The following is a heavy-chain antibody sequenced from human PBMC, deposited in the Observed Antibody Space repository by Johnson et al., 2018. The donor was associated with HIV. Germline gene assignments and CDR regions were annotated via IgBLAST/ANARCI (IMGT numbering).Heavy chain of an antibody. D-gene: IGHD2-15*01. Sequence: VQLVESGGDLEYPGRSLRLSCAASGFIFDDYAMHWVRQTPGKGLEWVSGISWTSGSRDYADSVKGRFTISRDNARNSLYLQMNSLKIEDTAMYYCAKDLSGSLTRGDGFDMWGPGTMVAVSS. V-gene: IGHV3-9*01. J-gene: IGHJ3*02. CDR1: GFIFDDYA. CDR2: ISWTSGSR. CDR3: AKDLSGSLTRGDGFDM.